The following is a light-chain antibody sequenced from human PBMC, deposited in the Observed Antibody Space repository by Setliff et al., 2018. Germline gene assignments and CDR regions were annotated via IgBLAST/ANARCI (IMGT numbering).Light chain of an antibody. J-gene: IGLJ2*01. V-gene: IGLV2-14*03. CDR3: SSYTTSNTLI. CDR1: TSDVGAYNF. Sequence: QSALTQPASVSASPGQSISISCTGTTSDVGAYNFVSWYQQHPGKAPKLLISDVSHRPSGVSHRFSGSKSGNTASLTISGLQAEDEADYYCSSYTTSNTLIFGGGTKVTVL. CDR2: DVS.